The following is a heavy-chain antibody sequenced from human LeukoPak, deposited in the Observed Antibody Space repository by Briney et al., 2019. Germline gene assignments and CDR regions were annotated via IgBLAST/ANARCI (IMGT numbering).Heavy chain of an antibody. CDR2: ISSSGSTI. CDR3: ARDGNRRTTYYYGSGSDY. J-gene: IGHJ4*02. D-gene: IGHD3-10*01. V-gene: IGHV3-11*01. CDR1: GFTFSDYY. Sequence: PGGSLRLSCAASGFTFSDYYMSWIRQAPGKGLEWVSYISSSGSTIYYADSVKGRFTISRDNAKNSLYLQMNSLRAEDTAVYYCARDGNRRTTYYYGSGSDYWGQGTLVTVSS.